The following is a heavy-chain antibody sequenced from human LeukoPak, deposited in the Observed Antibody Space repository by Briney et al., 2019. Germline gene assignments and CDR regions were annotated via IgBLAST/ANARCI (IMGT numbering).Heavy chain of an antibody. V-gene: IGHV3-48*01. CDR1: GFTFGSHN. CDR3: ARDRGAVGGLLSYHFYYMDV. Sequence: PGGSLRLSXAASGFTFGSHNMNWVRQAPGRGLEWLSYITTGSSTIKYADSVKGRFTISRDNTKSSLYLQMNSLRAEDTAVYYCARDRGAVGGLLSYHFYYMDVWGKGTPVTVS. CDR2: ITTGSSTI. J-gene: IGHJ6*03. D-gene: IGHD3-16*01.